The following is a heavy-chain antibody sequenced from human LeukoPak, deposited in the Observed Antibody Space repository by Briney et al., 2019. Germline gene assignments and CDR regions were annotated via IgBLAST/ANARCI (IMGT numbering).Heavy chain of an antibody. V-gene: IGHV3-7*01. CDR1: GFTFSGHW. J-gene: IGHJ4*02. Sequence: GGSLRLSCAASGFTFSGHWMSWVRQAPGKGLEWVADINQGGSDKYYVDSVKGRFTISRDNANNLLYLRMNSLRGEDTAVYYCTRDRSRAEDDWGQGTLVTVSS. CDR3: TRDRSRAEDD. D-gene: IGHD1-14*01. CDR2: INQGGSDK.